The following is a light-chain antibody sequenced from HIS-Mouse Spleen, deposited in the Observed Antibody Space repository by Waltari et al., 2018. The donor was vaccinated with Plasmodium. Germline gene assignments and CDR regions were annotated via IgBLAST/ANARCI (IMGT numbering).Light chain of an antibody. CDR3: MIWPSNASGV. CDR1: SDIIAGSYN. Sequence: HPVLTQPPSSSASPGEPARPTCTLPSDIIAGSYNLYWYQQKPGSPPRYPLYYDLGSDKGQGSGVPSRFSGSKDASANTGILLISGLQSEDEADYYCMIWPSNASGVFGGGTKLTVL. CDR2: YDLGSDK. V-gene: IGLV5-37*01. J-gene: IGLJ3*02.